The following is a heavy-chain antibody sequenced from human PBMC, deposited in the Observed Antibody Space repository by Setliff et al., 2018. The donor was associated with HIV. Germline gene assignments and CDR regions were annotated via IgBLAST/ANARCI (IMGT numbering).Heavy chain of an antibody. V-gene: IGHV4-39*07. D-gene: IGHD1-26*01. CDR1: GGSIRSTSYY. Sequence: SETLSLTCTVSGGSIRSTSYYWGWIRQPPGKGLEWIGSIYYSGSTYYNPSLKSRVTISVDLSKKQISLKLSSVTAADTAINYCAIRSRLGGSSNYFDYWGQGTLVTVSS. CDR2: IYYSGST. J-gene: IGHJ4*02. CDR3: AIRSRLGGSSNYFDY.